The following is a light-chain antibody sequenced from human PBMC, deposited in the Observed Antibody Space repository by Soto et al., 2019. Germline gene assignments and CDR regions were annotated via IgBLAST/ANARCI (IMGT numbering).Light chain of an antibody. V-gene: IGKV1-27*01. J-gene: IGKJ4*01. CDR3: QKYNSAPRT. CDR2: AAS. CDR1: QDISNY. Sequence: DIQMTQSPSSLSASVGDRVTITCRASQDISNYLAWYQQKPGKVPKLLIYAASTLQSGVPSRFSGSGSGTDFTLTISSLQPEDVATYYCQKYNSAPRTFGGGTKVGIK.